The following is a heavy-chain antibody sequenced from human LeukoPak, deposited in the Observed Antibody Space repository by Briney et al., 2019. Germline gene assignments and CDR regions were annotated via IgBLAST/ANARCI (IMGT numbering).Heavy chain of an antibody. CDR1: GYSISSGYY. D-gene: IGHD1-26*01. V-gene: IGHV4-38-2*02. CDR2: INHSGST. Sequence: SETLSLTCTVSGYSISSGYYWGWIRQPPGKGLEWIGEINHSGSTNYNPSLKSRVTMSVDRAKNQFSLNLSSVTAADTAVYYCARRRVGATFYYYYYMDVWGKGTTVTISS. J-gene: IGHJ6*03. CDR3: ARRRVGATFYYYYYMDV.